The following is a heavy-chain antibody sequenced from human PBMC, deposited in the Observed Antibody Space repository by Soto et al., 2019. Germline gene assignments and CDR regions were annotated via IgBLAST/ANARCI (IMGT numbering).Heavy chain of an antibody. Sequence: QVQLQESGPGLVKPSQTLSLTCTVSGGSLKSGGYYWSWIRQHPGRGLEWIGYIYYTGRTYYDPSHDSRGTFSVDTSKNQFSLKLSSVTAADAAVYYCPRDVTSNHNRFALWGHGTLVTVSS. CDR3: PRDVTSNHNRFAL. CDR2: IYYTGRT. V-gene: IGHV4-31*02. D-gene: IGHD2-2*01. CDR1: GGSLKSGGYY. J-gene: IGHJ5*02.